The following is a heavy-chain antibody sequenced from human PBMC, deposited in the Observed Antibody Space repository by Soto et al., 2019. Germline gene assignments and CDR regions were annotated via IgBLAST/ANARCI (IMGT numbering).Heavy chain of an antibody. CDR1: GFTFSSYS. J-gene: IGHJ4*02. CDR2: ISSSSSTI. Sequence: GWSLRLSCAASGFTFSSYSMNWIRQAPGKGLEWVSYISSSSSTIYYADSVKGRFTISRDNAKNSLYLQMNSLRDEDTAVYYCAIMRGRGYSYGYLAYWGQRTLVTVSS. CDR3: AIMRGRGYSYGYLAY. V-gene: IGHV3-48*02. D-gene: IGHD5-18*01.